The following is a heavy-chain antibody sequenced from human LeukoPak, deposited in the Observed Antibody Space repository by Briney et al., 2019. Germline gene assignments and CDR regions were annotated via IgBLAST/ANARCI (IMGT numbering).Heavy chain of an antibody. V-gene: IGHV5-51*01. Sequence: GESLQISFQGSGYSFTSYWIGWVRPMPGKGLEWMGIIYPGDSDTRYSPSFQGQVTISADKSISTAYLQWSSLKASDTAMYYCARGRPVASRAFDYWGQGTLVTVSS. D-gene: IGHD2-15*01. CDR1: GYSFTSYW. J-gene: IGHJ4*02. CDR2: IYPGDSDT. CDR3: ARGRPVASRAFDY.